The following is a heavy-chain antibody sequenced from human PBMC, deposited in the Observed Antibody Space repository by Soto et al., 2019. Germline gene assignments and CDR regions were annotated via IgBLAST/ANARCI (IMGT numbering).Heavy chain of an antibody. J-gene: IGHJ5*01. D-gene: IGHD1-1*01. CDR1: GGSVRAPDW. V-gene: IGHV4-4*02. CDR2: VHISGHS. Sequence: SETLSLTCTLSGGSVRAPDWWNWVRQSPDKGLEWIAEVHISGHSNYNPSLRSRVSVSIDSSKNQFYLNLNPVTAADTAIYYCARVRQGCSANNCYFDPWGQGTQGTVS. CDR3: ARVRQGCSANNCYFDP.